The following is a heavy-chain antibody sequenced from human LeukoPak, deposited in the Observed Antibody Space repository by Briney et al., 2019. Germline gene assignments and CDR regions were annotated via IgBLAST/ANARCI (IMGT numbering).Heavy chain of an antibody. J-gene: IGHJ5*02. Sequence: QTGGSLRLSCAASGFTFSSYAMHWVRQAPGKGLEWVAVISYDGSNRYYADSVKGRFTISRDNSKNTLYLQMNSLRAEDTAVYYCASHGYGSGSYYTVRPLYNWFDPWGQGTLVTVSS. V-gene: IGHV3-30*04. D-gene: IGHD3-10*01. CDR2: ISYDGSNR. CDR3: ASHGYGSGSYYTVRPLYNWFDP. CDR1: GFTFSSYA.